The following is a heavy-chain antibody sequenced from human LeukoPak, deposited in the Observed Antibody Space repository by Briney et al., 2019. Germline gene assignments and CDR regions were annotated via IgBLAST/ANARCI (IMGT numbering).Heavy chain of an antibody. Sequence: GGSLRLSCAASGFTFSVSTLHWVRQASGKGLEWVGRIRSKANNYATVYAASVTGRFTISRDDSKSTAYLQMSSLKSEDTAAYYCTALYGEDFQHWGQGTLVTASS. D-gene: IGHD4/OR15-4a*01. J-gene: IGHJ1*01. CDR1: GFTFSVST. CDR2: IRSKANNYAT. CDR3: TALYGEDFQH. V-gene: IGHV3-73*01.